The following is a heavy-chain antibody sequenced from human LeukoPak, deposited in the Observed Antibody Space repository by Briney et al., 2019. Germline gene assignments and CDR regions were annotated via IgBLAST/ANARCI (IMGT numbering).Heavy chain of an antibody. V-gene: IGHV3-23*01. Sequence: PGGTQRLSCAASGFSFSNYGMNWVRQAPGKGLEWVSGITGNGATTYYADSVKGRFTISRDNSKNTLYLQMNSLRAEDTAVYYCAKVLRLRSSWYSNFQHWGQGTLVTVSS. CDR2: ITGNGATT. D-gene: IGHD6-13*01. J-gene: IGHJ1*01. CDR1: GFSFSNYG. CDR3: AKVLRLRSSWYSNFQH.